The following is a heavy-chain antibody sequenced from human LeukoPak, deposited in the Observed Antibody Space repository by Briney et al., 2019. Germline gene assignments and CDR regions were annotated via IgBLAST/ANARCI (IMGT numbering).Heavy chain of an antibody. CDR2: INAYNGNT. J-gene: IGHJ5*02. D-gene: IGHD3-9*01. CDR1: GYTFTSYG. CDR3: ARDPRVLRYFDWLSERYWFDP. Sequence: ASVKVSCKASGYTFTSYGISWVRQAPGQGLEWMGWINAYNGNTNYARKLQGRVTMTTDTSTSTAYMELRSLRSDDTAVYYCARDPRVLRYFDWLSERYWFDPWGQGTLVTVSS. V-gene: IGHV1-18*01.